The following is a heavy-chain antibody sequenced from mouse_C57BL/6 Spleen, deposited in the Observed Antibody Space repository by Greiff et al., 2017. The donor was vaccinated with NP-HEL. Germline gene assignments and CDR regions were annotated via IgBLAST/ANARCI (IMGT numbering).Heavy chain of an antibody. V-gene: IGHV7-1*01. CDR1: GFTFSDFY. CDR2: SRNKANDYTT. Sequence: EVKLVESGGGLVQSGRSLRLSCATSGFTFSDFYMEWVRQAPGKGLEWIAASRNKANDYTTEYSASVKGRFIVSRDTSQSILYLQMNALRAEDTAIYYCARDAPFYDGYPLAYWGQGTLVTVSA. J-gene: IGHJ3*01. CDR3: ARDAPFYDGYPLAY. D-gene: IGHD2-3*01.